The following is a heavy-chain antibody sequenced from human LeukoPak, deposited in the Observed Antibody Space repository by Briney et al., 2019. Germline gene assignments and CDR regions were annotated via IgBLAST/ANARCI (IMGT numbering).Heavy chain of an antibody. CDR2: ITTTSSYI. V-gene: IGHV3-23*01. CDR1: GFTFTTYA. J-gene: IGHJ6*03. CDR3: AKTKGYYYGSGSYDPYYMDV. Sequence: GGSLRLSCAASGFTFTTYAMSWVRQAPGKGLEWVSSITTTSSYIYYADSVKGRFTISRDNSKNTLYLQMNSLRAEDTAVYYCAKTKGYYYGSGSYDPYYMDVWGKGTTVTISS. D-gene: IGHD3-10*01.